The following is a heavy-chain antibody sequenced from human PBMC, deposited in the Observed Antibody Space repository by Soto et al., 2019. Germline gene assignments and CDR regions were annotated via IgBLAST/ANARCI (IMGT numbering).Heavy chain of an antibody. V-gene: IGHV1-69*01. J-gene: IGHJ2*01. D-gene: IGHD6-6*01. CDR2: IVPLFGTT. Sequence: QVQLVQSGAEVKKPGSSVKVSCKASGGNFTSYAISWVRQAPGQGLEFMGGIVPLFGTTNYAHKFRGRVTVTADDSTSIVYREMSSLRSEDXXXXXXXXASGRSWY. CDR3: XXASGRSWY. CDR1: GGNFTSYA.